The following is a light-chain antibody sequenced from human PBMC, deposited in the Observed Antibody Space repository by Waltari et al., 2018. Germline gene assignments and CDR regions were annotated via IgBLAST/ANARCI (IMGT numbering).Light chain of an antibody. CDR2: AAS. V-gene: IGKV1-27*01. CDR3: QKYDSAPLT. J-gene: IGKJ3*01. CDR1: QGISNY. Sequence: TQSPSSLYASVGDRVTITCRASQGISNYLAWYQQKSGKVPKLLIYAASTLQSGVPSRFSGSGSVTDFTLTISSLQPEDVATYYCQKYDSAPLTFGPGTKVDIK.